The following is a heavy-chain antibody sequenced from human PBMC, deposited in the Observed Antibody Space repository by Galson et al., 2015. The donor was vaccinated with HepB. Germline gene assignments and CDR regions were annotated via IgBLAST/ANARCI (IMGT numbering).Heavy chain of an antibody. D-gene: IGHD3-10*01. V-gene: IGHV3-33*01. CDR3: AGSPMVRGVIKNYFDY. CDR1: GFTFSSYG. Sequence: SMRLSCAASGFTFSSYGLHWVRQAPCKGLEWVAVIWYDGSNKYYADSVKGRFTISRDNSKNTLYLQMNSLRAEDTAVYYCAGSPMVRGVIKNYFDYRGQGTLVTVSS. CDR2: IWYDGSNK. J-gene: IGHJ4*02.